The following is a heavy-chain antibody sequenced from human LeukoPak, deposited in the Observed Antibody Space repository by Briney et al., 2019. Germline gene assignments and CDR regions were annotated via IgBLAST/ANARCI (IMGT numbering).Heavy chain of an antibody. V-gene: IGHV4-59*01. CDR1: GGSINSYY. D-gene: IGHD1-7*01. CDR2: IYYSGST. J-gene: IGHJ5*02. CDR3: ATDRVSGTTGWFDP. Sequence: SETLSLTCTVSGGSINSYYWSWIRQPPGKGLEWIGYIYYSGSTNYNPSLKSRVTISVDMSKNQFSLKLNSVTAADTAVYYCATDRVSGTTGWFDPWAREPWSPSPQ.